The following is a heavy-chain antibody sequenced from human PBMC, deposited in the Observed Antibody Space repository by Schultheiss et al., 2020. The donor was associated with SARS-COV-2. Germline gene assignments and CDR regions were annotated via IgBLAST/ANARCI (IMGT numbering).Heavy chain of an antibody. Sequence: GGSLRLSCAASGFTFSSYAMSWVRQAPGKGLEWVSAISGSGGSTYYADSVKGRFTISRDNSKNTLYLQMNSLRAEDTAVYYCAKGGRWRQLVLDMDVWGKGTTVTVSS. CDR2: ISGSGGST. J-gene: IGHJ6*03. V-gene: IGHV3-23*01. D-gene: IGHD6-13*01. CDR1: GFTFSSYA. CDR3: AKGGRWRQLVLDMDV.